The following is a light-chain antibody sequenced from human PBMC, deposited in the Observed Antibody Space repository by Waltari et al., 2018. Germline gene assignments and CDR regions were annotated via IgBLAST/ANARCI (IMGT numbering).Light chain of an antibody. V-gene: IGKV3-20*01. CDR1: QSVGRTF. J-gene: IGKJ1*01. CDR3: QHYLRLPVA. CDR2: GAS. Sequence: EIELTQSTGTLSLSPWERAIVSCRASQSVGRTFAWYQQKPGQAPRLLIYGASNRATDIPDRFIGSVSGTEFSLTISGLEPEDSAVYYCQHYLRLPVAFGQGTKVEIK.